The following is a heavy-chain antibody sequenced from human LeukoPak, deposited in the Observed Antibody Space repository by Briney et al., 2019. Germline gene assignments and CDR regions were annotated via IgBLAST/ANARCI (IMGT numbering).Heavy chain of an antibody. CDR3: AKASVAIPQYCNS. CDR1: GFTFGNYA. D-gene: IGHD2-2*02. V-gene: IGHV3-23*01. Sequence: GGSRRLSCEASGFTFGNYAMNWVRQAPGKGLEWVSTISGTGSSTYYADSAKGRFTISRDNSKDTLFLQLSSLTAADTAMYFCAKASVAIPQYCNSWGQGTLVTVSS. J-gene: IGHJ5*02. CDR2: ISGTGSST.